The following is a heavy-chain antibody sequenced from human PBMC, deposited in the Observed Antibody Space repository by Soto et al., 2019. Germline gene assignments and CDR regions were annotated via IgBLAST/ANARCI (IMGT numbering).Heavy chain of an antibody. J-gene: IGHJ4*02. Sequence: PSDTLSLPCTVSGVSIRSYYVRWIRQTPGKGLEWIGYIYYSGSTNYNPSLKSRVTISVDTSKNQFSLRLSSVTAADTAVYYCARRRQLGGTFFFDYWGQGALVTVSS. CDR2: IYYSGST. CDR3: ARRRQLGGTFFFDY. CDR1: GVSIRSYY. D-gene: IGHD3-10*01. V-gene: IGHV4-59*01.